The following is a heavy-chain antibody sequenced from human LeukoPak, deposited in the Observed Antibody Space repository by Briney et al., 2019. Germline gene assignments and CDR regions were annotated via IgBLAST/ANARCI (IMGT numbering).Heavy chain of an antibody. Sequence: PGGSLRLSCAVSGFTFDDYGMSWVRQAPGKRLEWVSGINWNGGSTGYADSVKGRFTISRDNAKNSLYLQMNSLRAEDTALYYCARDRGVDTAMVNWFDPWGQGTQVTVSS. CDR3: ARDRGVDTAMVNWFDP. D-gene: IGHD5-18*01. J-gene: IGHJ5*02. CDR1: GFTFDDYG. CDR2: INWNGGST. V-gene: IGHV3-20*04.